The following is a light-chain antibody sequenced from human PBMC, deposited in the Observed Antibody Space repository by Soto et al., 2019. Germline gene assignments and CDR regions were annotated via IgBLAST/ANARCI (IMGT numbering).Light chain of an antibody. CDR3: SSRTTSTPYV. Sequence: QSALTQPASVSGSPGQSITISCTGTSIDIGAYNSVSWYQQPPGKAPKLMIYEVSNRPSGVSNRFSASKSGNTASLTISGLQAEEEADYYCSSRTTSTPYVFGTGTKLTVL. CDR2: EVS. V-gene: IGLV2-14*01. J-gene: IGLJ1*01. CDR1: SIDIGAYNS.